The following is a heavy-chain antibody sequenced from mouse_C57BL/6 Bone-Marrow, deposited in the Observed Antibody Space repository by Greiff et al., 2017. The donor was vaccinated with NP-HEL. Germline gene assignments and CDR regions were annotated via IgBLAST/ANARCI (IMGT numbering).Heavy chain of an antibody. CDR1: GFTFSDFY. CDR2: SSNKANDYTT. J-gene: IGHJ1*03. CDR3: ARDNWDWYFDV. Sequence: EVNVVESGGGLVQSGRSLRLSCATSGFTFSDFYMEWVRQAPGKGLEWIAASSNKANDYTTEYSASVKGRFIVSRDTSQSILYLQMNALRAEDTAIYYCARDNWDWYFDVWGTGTTVTVSS. D-gene: IGHD4-1*01. V-gene: IGHV7-1*01.